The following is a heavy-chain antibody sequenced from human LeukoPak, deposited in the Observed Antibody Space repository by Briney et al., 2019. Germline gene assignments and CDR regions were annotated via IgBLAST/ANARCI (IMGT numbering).Heavy chain of an antibody. J-gene: IGHJ4*02. CDR2: IYYSGST. Sequence: SETLSLTCTVSGGSISSSSYYWGWIRQPPGKGLEWTGSIYYSGSTYYNPSLKSRVTISVDTSKNQFSLKLSSVTAADTAVYYCARVLGDDSSGYYYFDYWGQGTLVTVSS. CDR3: ARVLGDDSSGYYYFDY. D-gene: IGHD3-22*01. V-gene: IGHV4-39*07. CDR1: GGSISSSSYY.